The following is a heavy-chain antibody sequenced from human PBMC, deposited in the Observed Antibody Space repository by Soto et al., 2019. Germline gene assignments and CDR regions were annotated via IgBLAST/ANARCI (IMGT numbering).Heavy chain of an antibody. CDR2: ISAYNGNT. CDR3: AGGALDTIFGVVVLPVWFYP. V-gene: IGHV1-18*01. Sequence: ASVKVSCKASGYTFTSYGISWVRQAPGQGLEWMGWISAYNGNTNYAQKLQGRVTMTTDTSTSTAYMELRSLRSDDTAVYYCAGGALDTIFGVVVLPVWFYPWGQGTLVPVAS. J-gene: IGHJ5*02. D-gene: IGHD3-3*01. CDR1: GYTFTSYG.